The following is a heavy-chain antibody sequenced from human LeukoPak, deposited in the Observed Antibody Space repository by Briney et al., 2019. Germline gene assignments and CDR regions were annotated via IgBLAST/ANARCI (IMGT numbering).Heavy chain of an antibody. D-gene: IGHD5-18*01. Sequence: GGSLRLSCAASGFTFSSYSMNWVRQAPGKGLEWVSSISSSSSYIYYADSVKGRFTISGDNAKNSLYLQMNSLRAEDTAVYYCARENTAADLDYWGQGTLVTVSS. CDR2: ISSSSSYI. CDR3: ARENTAADLDY. J-gene: IGHJ4*02. V-gene: IGHV3-21*01. CDR1: GFTFSSYS.